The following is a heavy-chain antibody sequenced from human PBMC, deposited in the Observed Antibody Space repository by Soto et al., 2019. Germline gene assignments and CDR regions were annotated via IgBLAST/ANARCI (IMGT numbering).Heavy chain of an antibody. CDR3: ARSTYVWYYFDY. J-gene: IGHJ4*02. V-gene: IGHV3-53*01. CDR2: IYSGGST. D-gene: IGHD3-16*01. CDR1: GFTVSSNY. Sequence: EVQLVESGGGLIQPGGSLRLSCAASGFTVSSNYMSWVRQAPGKGLEWVSVIYSGGSTYYADSVKGRFTISRDNSKNTLYLQMNSLSAEDTAVYYCARSTYVWYYFDYWGQGTLVTVSS.